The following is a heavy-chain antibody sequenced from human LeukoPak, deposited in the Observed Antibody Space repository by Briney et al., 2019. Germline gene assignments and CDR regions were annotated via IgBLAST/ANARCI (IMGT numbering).Heavy chain of an antibody. V-gene: IGHV4-30-2*01. CDR3: ASPYCSGGSCQQP. Sequence: SETLSLTCTVSGGSISSGGCYWSWIRQPPGKGPEWIGYIYHDGTTYYNPSLKSRVTISVDRSKNQFSLKLSSVTAADTAVYYCASPYCSGGSCQQPWGQGTLVTVSS. CDR1: GGSISSGGCY. D-gene: IGHD2-15*01. CDR2: IYHDGTT. J-gene: IGHJ4*02.